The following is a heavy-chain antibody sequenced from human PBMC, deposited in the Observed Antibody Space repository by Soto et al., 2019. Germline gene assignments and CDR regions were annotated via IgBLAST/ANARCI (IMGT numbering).Heavy chain of an antibody. V-gene: IGHV4-4*02. CDR3: ASTIVVVVAATPGGYMDV. J-gene: IGHJ6*03. D-gene: IGHD2-15*01. CDR2: IYHSGSP. CDR1: SGSISSSNW. Sequence: QVQLQESGPGLVKPSGTLSLTCAVSSGSISSSNWWSWVRQPPGKGLEWIGEIYHSGSPNYNPSLQIRVTISVDKSMNQCSLKLSSVTAADPAVYYCASTIVVVVAATPGGYMDVWGKGTTVTVSS.